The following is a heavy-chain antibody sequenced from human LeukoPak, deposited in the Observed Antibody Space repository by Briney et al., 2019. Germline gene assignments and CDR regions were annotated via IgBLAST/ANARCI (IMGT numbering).Heavy chain of an antibody. V-gene: IGHV1-18*01. D-gene: IGHD6-13*01. CDR2: ISAYNGNT. Sequence: ASVKVSCKTSGYTFSSYGISWLRQAPGQGLEWMGWISAYNGNTNYAQKFQGRVTVTRDTSTSTVYMELSSLKSEDTAVYYCAGVSSSWYVGNWGQGTPVTVSS. CDR3: AGVSSSWYVGN. J-gene: IGHJ4*02. CDR1: GYTFSSYG.